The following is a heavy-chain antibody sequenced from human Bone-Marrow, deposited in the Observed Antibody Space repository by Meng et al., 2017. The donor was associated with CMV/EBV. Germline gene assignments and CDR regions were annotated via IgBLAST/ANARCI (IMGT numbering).Heavy chain of an antibody. CDR3: ARDRREVPYDMDV. CDR2: IYYSGST. Sequence: SEPLSLTCTVSGGSISSYYWSWIRQPPGKGLEWIGYIYYSGSTNYNPSLKSRVTISVDTSKNQFSLKLSSVTAADTAVYYCARDRREVPYDMDVWGQGTTVTVSS. V-gene: IGHV4-59*01. CDR1: GGSISSYY. J-gene: IGHJ6*02. D-gene: IGHD1-26*01.